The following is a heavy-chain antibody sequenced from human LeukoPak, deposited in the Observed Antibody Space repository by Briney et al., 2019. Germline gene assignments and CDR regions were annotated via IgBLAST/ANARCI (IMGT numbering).Heavy chain of an antibody. Sequence: GGSLRLSCAASGFTFSSYDMHWVRQAPGKGLEWVAFILYDGSNKYYADSVKGRFTTSRDNSKNTLYLQMNSLRAEDTAVYYCAQGPQRGLVFIRSARGRWFDLWGQGTLVTVSS. CDR1: GFTFSSYD. V-gene: IGHV3-30*02. D-gene: IGHD6-19*01. CDR3: AQGPQRGLVFIRSARGRWFDL. CDR2: ILYDGSNK. J-gene: IGHJ5*02.